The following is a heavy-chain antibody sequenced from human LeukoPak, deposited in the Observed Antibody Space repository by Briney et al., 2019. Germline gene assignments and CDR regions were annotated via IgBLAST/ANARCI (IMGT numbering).Heavy chain of an antibody. J-gene: IGHJ4*02. CDR3: AKSGGGMATIYFDY. CDR2: ISYDGSNK. CDR1: GFTFSSYG. V-gene: IGHV3-30*18. D-gene: IGHD5-24*01. Sequence: PGGSLRLSCAASGFTFSSYGMHWVRQAPGKGLEWAAVISYDGSNKYYADSVKGRFTISGDNSKNTLYLQMNSLRAEDTAVYYCAKSGGGMATIYFDYWGQGTLVTVSS.